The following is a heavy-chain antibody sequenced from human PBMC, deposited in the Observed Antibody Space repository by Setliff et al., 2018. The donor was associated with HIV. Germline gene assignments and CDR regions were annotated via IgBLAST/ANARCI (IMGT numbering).Heavy chain of an antibody. D-gene: IGHD2-21*01. CDR1: GFTFSSYS. V-gene: IGHV3-21*01. Sequence: LRLSCAASGFTFSSYSMNWVRQAPGKGLEWVSSISSSSSYIYYADSVQGRFTVSRDNAKSSLYLQMNSLRVEDTAVYFCARPSDGAGFSTDDAFDTWGQGTMVTVSS. CDR3: ARPSDGAGFSTDDAFDT. J-gene: IGHJ3*02. CDR2: ISSSSSYI.